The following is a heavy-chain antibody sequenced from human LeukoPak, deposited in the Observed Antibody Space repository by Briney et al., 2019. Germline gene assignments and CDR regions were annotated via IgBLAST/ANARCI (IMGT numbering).Heavy chain of an antibody. Sequence: PSETLSLTCAVSGGSISSGGYSWSWIRQPPGKGLEWIGEINHSGSTNYNPSLKSRVTISVDTSKNQFSLKLSSVTAADTAVYYCARRTARSTDYWGQGTLVTVSS. J-gene: IGHJ4*02. CDR2: INHSGST. V-gene: IGHV4-34*01. D-gene: IGHD1-1*01. CDR1: GGSISSGGYS. CDR3: ARRTARSTDY.